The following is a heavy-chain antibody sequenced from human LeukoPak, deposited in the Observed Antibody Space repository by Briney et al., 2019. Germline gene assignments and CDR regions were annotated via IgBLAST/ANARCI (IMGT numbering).Heavy chain of an antibody. J-gene: IGHJ2*01. CDR2: IYYSGST. Sequence: SETLSLTCTVSGGSISSGGYYWSWIRQHPGKGLEWIGYIYYSGSTYYNPSLKSRVTISVDTSTNQFSLKLSSVTAADTAVYYCARLSYYYDSSGYYAPKINWYFDLWGRGTLVTVSS. CDR3: ARLSYYYDSSGYYAPKINWYFDL. D-gene: IGHD3-22*01. V-gene: IGHV4-31*03. CDR1: GGSISSGGYY.